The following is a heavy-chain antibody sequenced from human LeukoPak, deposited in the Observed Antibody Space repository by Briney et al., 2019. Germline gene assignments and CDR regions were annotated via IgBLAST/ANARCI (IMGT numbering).Heavy chain of an antibody. CDR2: IGSRSSTI. Sequence: GGSLRLSCAASGFTFSNYNMNWVRQAPGKGLEWVSYIGSRSSTIYYADSVKGRFTISRDNAKNSLYLQMNSLRAEDTAVYYCAELGITMIGGVWGKGTTVTISS. V-gene: IGHV3-48*04. CDR3: AELGITMIGGV. J-gene: IGHJ6*04. CDR1: GFTFSNYN. D-gene: IGHD3-10*02.